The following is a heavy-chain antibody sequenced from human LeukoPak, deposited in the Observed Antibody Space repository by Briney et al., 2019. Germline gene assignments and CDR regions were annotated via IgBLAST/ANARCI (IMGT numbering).Heavy chain of an antibody. D-gene: IGHD4-17*01. Sequence: SETLSLTCTVSGGSISSYYWSWIRQPPGKGLEWIGYIYYSGITNYNPSLKSRVTISLDTSKNQFSLKLSSVTAADTAVYYCATGYGDFRVEGRYFYSWGQGTLVTVSS. J-gene: IGHJ4*02. CDR1: GGSISSYY. V-gene: IGHV4-59*01. CDR2: IYYSGIT. CDR3: ATGYGDFRVEGRYFYS.